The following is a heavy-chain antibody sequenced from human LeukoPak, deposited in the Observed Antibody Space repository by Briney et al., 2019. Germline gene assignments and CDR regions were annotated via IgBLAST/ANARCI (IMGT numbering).Heavy chain of an antibody. J-gene: IGHJ4*02. CDR1: GYTFSSYG. Sequence: GASVKISCKASGYTFSSYGISWVRQAPGQGLEWMGWVSANNGNTNYAQKLQGRVTMTSDTSTSTAYMEVRSLRSDDTAVYYCARARATGEYYFDYWGQGTLVTVSS. D-gene: IGHD3-16*01. V-gene: IGHV1-18*01. CDR3: ARARATGEYYFDY. CDR2: VSANNGNT.